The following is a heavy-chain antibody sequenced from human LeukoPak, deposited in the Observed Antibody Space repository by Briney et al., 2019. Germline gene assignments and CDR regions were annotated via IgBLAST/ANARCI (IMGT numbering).Heavy chain of an antibody. Sequence: PGGSLSLSCAASGFTFDDYGMSWVRQAPGKGLEWVSGINWNGGSTGYADSVKGRFTISRDNAKNSLYLQMNSLRAEDTALYYCARAPAYSGSYYYVYWGQGTLVTVSS. CDR2: INWNGGST. J-gene: IGHJ4*02. CDR3: ARAPAYSGSYYYVY. D-gene: IGHD1-26*01. CDR1: GFTFDDYG. V-gene: IGHV3-20*04.